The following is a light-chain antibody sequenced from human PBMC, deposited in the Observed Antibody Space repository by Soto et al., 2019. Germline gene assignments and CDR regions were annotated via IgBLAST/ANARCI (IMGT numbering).Light chain of an antibody. Sequence: EIVMTQSPATLSVSPGERATLSCRASQSVSGNLAWYQQKPGQAPRLLIYGASTRATGIPARFSGSGSGTEFTLTISSLQSEDFAVYYCQQYNNLHPTFGQGTKVEIK. CDR1: QSVSGN. CDR3: QQYNNLHPT. J-gene: IGKJ1*01. V-gene: IGKV3D-15*01. CDR2: GAS.